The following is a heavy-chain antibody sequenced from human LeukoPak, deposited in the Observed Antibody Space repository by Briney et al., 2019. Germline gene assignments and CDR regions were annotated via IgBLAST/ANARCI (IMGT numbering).Heavy chain of an antibody. Sequence: PGGSLRLSCAASGFTFSSYAMSWVRQAPGKGLEWVSAISGSGGSTYYADSVKGRFTISRDNSKNTLYLQMNSLRAEDTTVYYCATAPPKTCYYGWGSPGFDYWGQGTLVTVSS. CDR3: ATAPPKTCYYGWGSPGFDY. V-gene: IGHV3-23*01. J-gene: IGHJ4*02. CDR2: ISGSGGST. CDR1: GFTFSSYA. D-gene: IGHD3-10*01.